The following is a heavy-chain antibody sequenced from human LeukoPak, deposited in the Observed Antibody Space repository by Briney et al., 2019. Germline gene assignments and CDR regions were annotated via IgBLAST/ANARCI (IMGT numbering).Heavy chain of an antibody. CDR1: GYTFTGYY. V-gene: IGHV1-2*02. Sequence: ASMKVSCKASGYTFTGYYMHWVRQAPGQGFEWMGWINPNSGGTNYAQKFQGRVTMTRDTSISTAYMELSRLRSDDTAVYYCARAIEWEPYYFDYWGQGTLVTVSS. CDR2: INPNSGGT. J-gene: IGHJ4*02. D-gene: IGHD1-26*01. CDR3: ARAIEWEPYYFDY.